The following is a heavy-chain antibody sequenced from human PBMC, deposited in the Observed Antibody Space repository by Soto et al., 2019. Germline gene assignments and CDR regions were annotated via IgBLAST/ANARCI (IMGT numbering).Heavy chain of an antibody. D-gene: IGHD3-3*01. J-gene: IGHJ4*02. CDR3: AREGVTIFGVVISYYFDY. CDR2: ISYDGSNK. Sequence: GGSLRLSCAASGFTFSSYAMHWVRQAPGKGLEWVAVISYDGSNKYYADSVKGRFTISRDNSKNTLYLQMNSLRAEDTAVYYCAREGVTIFGVVISYYFDYWGQGTLVTVSS. V-gene: IGHV3-30-3*01. CDR1: GFTFSSYA.